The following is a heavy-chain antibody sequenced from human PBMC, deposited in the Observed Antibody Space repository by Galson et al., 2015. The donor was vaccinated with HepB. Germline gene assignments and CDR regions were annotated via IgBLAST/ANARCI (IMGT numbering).Heavy chain of an antibody. CDR1: GYTFTSYA. V-gene: IGHV1-3*01. J-gene: IGHJ6*02. Sequence: CKASGYTFTSYAMHWVRQAPGQRLEWMGWINAGNGNTKYSQKFQGRVTITRDTSASTAYMELSSLRSEDTAVYYCARWVYDFWSPHYYYGMDVWGQGTTVTVSS. CDR2: INAGNGNT. CDR3: ARWVYDFWSPHYYYGMDV. D-gene: IGHD3-3*01.